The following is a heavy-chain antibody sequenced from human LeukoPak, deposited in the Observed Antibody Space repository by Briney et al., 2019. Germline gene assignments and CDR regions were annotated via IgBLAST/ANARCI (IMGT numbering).Heavy chain of an antibody. J-gene: IGHJ4*02. Sequence: GRSLRLSCAASGFTFSSYGMHWVRQAPGKGLEWVAVISYDGSNKYYADSVKGRFTISRDNSKNTLYLQMNSLRAEDTAVYYCAKSPTYYYDSSGPDPYYFDYWGQGTLVTVSS. D-gene: IGHD3-22*01. CDR1: GFTFSSYG. CDR3: AKSPTYYYDSSGPDPYYFDY. V-gene: IGHV3-30*18. CDR2: ISYDGSNK.